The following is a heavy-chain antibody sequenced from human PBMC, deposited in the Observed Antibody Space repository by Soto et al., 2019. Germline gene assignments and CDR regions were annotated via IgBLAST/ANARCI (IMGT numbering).Heavy chain of an antibody. D-gene: IGHD1-1*01. Sequence: PGGSLRLSCAASGFTFSSYSINWVRQAPGKGLEWVSYISSSSSTIYYADSVKGRFTISRDSAKNSLYLQMNSLRDEDTAVYYCASELGNWNDPQDVWGQGTTVTVSS. CDR2: ISSSSSTI. J-gene: IGHJ6*02. CDR1: GFTFSSYS. CDR3: ASELGNWNDPQDV. V-gene: IGHV3-48*02.